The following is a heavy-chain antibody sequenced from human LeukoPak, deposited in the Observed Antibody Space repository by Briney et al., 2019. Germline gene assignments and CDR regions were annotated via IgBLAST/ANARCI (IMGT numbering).Heavy chain of an antibody. D-gene: IGHD4-17*01. CDR1: GGTFISYA. CDR2: IIPILGIA. J-gene: IGHJ6*02. CDR3: ARPNTVTTYYYGMDV. Sequence: GSSVKVSCKASGGTFISYAISWVRQAPGQGREWMGRIIPILGIANYAQRFQGRVTITADKSTSTAYMELSSLRSEDTAVYYCARPNTVTTYYYGMDVWGQGTTVTVSS. V-gene: IGHV1-69*04.